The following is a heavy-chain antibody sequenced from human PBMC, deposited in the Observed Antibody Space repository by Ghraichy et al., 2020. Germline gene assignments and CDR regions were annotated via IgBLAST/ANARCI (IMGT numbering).Heavy chain of an antibody. V-gene: IGHV3-23*01. J-gene: IGHJ6*02. CDR1: GFTFSTYA. D-gene: IGHD2-8*01. CDR3: AKVIDYCTNGVCYTRYYYYGMDV. Sequence: GGSLRLSCAASGFTFSTYAMNWVRQAPGKGLEWVSAISGSGGSTYYADSVKGRFTISRDNSKNTLYLQMNSLRAEDTAVYYCAKVIDYCTNGVCYTRYYYYGMDVWGQGTTVTVSS. CDR2: ISGSGGST.